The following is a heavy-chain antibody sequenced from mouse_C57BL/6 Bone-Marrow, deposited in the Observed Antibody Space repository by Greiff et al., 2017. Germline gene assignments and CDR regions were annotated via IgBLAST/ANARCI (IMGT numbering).Heavy chain of an antibody. J-gene: IGHJ2*01. D-gene: IGHD2-3*01. CDR2: IDPEIGDT. CDR3: SSFDGNYFNF. V-gene: IGHV14-4*01. CDR1: GFNIKDDY. Sequence: VQLQQSGAELVRPGASVKLSCTASGFNIKDDYIHWVKQRPEQGLEWIGWIDPEIGDTEYASKFQGKATITSDTSSNTAYLQLSSLTSEHTAVYYCSSFDGNYFNFWGQGTPLTVAS.